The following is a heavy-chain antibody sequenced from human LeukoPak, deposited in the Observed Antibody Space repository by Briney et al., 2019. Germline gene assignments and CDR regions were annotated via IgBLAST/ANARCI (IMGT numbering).Heavy chain of an antibody. CDR3: ARDNSGSIDY. CDR1: GFTVSSNY. D-gene: IGHD1-1*01. J-gene: IGHJ4*02. V-gene: IGHV3-53*01. CDR2: IYSGERT. Sequence: GGSLRLSCVASGFTVSSNYMNWVRQAPGKGLAWVSIIYSGERTYYADSVKGRFTISRDTSKNTLYLQMNSLRAEDTGMYYCARDNSGSIDYWGEGTLVSVSS.